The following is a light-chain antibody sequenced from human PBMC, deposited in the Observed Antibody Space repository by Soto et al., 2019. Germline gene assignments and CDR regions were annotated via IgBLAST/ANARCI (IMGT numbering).Light chain of an antibody. CDR1: QIVSRY. CDR3: QQRSNWPPMYT. V-gene: IGKV3-11*01. Sequence: EIVLTQSPATLSLSPGERATLSCRASQIVSRYLAWYQQKPGQAPRLLIYDASNRATGIPARFSGSGSGTDFTLTISSLEPEDFAVYYCQQRSNWPPMYTFGQGTKLEIK. J-gene: IGKJ2*01. CDR2: DAS.